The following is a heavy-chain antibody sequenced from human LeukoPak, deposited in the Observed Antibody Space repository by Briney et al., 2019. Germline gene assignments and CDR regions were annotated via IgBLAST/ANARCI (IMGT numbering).Heavy chain of an antibody. D-gene: IGHD3-10*01. Sequence: PGGSLRLSCAASDFSFITYAMSWVRQAPGKGLEWVSTISGGGDATYYADSVKGRFTISRDNSKNTLYLRMNSLRAEDTAIYYCARDSSMIRGPIVIYYFDFWGQGALVTVSS. CDR3: ARDSSMIRGPIVIYYFDF. CDR2: ISGGGDAT. J-gene: IGHJ4*02. CDR1: DFSFITYA. V-gene: IGHV3-23*01.